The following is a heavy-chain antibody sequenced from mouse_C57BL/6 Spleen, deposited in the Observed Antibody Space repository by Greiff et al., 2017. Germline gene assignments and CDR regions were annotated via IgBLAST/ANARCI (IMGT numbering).Heavy chain of an antibody. J-gene: IGHJ4*01. CDR2: IDPSDSYT. Sequence: QVQLQQPGAELVMPGASVKLSCKASGYTFTSYWMHWVKQRPGQGLEWIGEIDPSDSYTNYNQKFKGKSTLTVDKSSSTAYMQLSSLTSEDSAVYYCARLDSKRAMDCWGLGTSVTVSS. V-gene: IGHV1-69*01. CDR1: GYTFTSYW. D-gene: IGHD2-5*01. CDR3: ARLDSKRAMDC.